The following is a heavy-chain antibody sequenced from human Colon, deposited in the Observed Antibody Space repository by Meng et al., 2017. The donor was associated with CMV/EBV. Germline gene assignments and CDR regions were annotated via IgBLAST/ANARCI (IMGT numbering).Heavy chain of an antibody. CDR3: AKRGGMDV. D-gene: IGHD1-1*01. J-gene: IGHJ6*02. CDR2: ISSSSSTI. V-gene: IGHV3-48*04. Sequence: GESLKISCAASGFTFSSYSMNWVRQAPGKGLEWVSYISSSSSTIYYADSVKGRFTISRDNAKNSLYLQMSSLRAEDTAVYYCAKRGGMDVWGQGTTVTVSS. CDR1: GFTFSSYS.